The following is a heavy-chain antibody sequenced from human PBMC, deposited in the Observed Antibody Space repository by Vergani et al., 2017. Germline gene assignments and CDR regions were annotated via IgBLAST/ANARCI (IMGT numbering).Heavy chain of an antibody. J-gene: IGHJ4*02. D-gene: IGHD6-13*01. CDR1: GGSISSSSYY. CDR3: ASHYSSSWYGNY. Sequence: QVQLQESGPGLVKPSETLSLTCTVSGGSISSSSYYWGWIRQPPGKGLEWIGSIYYSGSTYYNPSLKSRVTISVDTSKNQFSLKLSSVTAADTAVYYCASHYSSSWYGNYWGQGTLVTVSS. V-gene: IGHV4-39*01. CDR2: IYYSGST.